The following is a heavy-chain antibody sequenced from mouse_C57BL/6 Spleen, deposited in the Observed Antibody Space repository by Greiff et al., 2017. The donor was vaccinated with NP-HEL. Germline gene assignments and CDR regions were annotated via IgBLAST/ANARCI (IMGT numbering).Heavy chain of an antibody. CDR3: ATVWLRRSSYYAMDY. Sequence: EVQLQQSGPELVKPGASVKIPCKASGYTFTDYNMDWVKQSHGKSLEWIGDINPNNGGTIYNQKFKGKATLTVDKSSSTAYMELRSLTSEDTAVYYCATVWLRRSSYYAMDYWGQGTSVTVSS. CDR2: INPNNGGT. V-gene: IGHV1-18*01. D-gene: IGHD2-2*01. J-gene: IGHJ4*01. CDR1: GYTFTDYN.